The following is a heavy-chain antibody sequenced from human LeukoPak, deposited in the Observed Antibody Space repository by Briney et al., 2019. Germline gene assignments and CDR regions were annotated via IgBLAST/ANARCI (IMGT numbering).Heavy chain of an antibody. D-gene: IGHD5-18*01. V-gene: IGHV3-23*01. CDR2: MSGSGGST. CDR1: GFTFSSYA. CDR3: AKLIYVDTAMSSYFDY. J-gene: IGHJ4*02. Sequence: GGSLRLSCAASGFTFSSYAISWVRQAPGKGLEWVSAMSGSGGSTYYADSVKGRFTISRDNSKNTLYLQMNSLRAEDTAVYYCAKLIYVDTAMSSYFDYWGQGTLVTVSS.